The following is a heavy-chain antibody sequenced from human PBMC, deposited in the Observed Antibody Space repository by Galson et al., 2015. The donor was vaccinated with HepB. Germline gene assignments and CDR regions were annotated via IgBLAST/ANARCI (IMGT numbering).Heavy chain of an antibody. CDR3: ARVHRYFDL. CDR1: GGSISSSSYY. V-gene: IGHV4-39*07. CDR2: IYYSGST. J-gene: IGHJ2*01. Sequence: ETLSLTCTVSGGSISSSSYYWGWIRQPPGKGLEWIGSIYYSGSTYYNPSLKSRVTISVDTSKNQFSLKLSSVTAADTAVYYCARVHRYFDLWGRGTLVTVSS.